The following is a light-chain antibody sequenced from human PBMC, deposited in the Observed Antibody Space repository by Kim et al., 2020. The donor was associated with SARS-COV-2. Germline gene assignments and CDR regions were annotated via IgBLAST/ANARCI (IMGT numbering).Light chain of an antibody. CDR1: SSDVGSYNV. V-gene: IGLV2-23*02. CDR2: EVS. CDR3: CSYAGSSTYV. J-gene: IGLJ1*01. Sequence: QSALTQPASVSGSPGQSITISRTGTSSDVGSYNVVSWYQQHPGKAPKLMIYEVSKRPSGVSNRFSGSKSGNMASLTISGLQAEDEADYYCCSYAGSSTYVFGTGTKVNVL.